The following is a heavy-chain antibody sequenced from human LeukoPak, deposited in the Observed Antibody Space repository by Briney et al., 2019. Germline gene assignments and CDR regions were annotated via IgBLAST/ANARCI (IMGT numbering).Heavy chain of an antibody. CDR3: ASTMVRGVITFGY. V-gene: IGHV1-8*01. D-gene: IGHD3-10*01. J-gene: IGHJ4*02. CDR2: MNPNSGNT. CDR1: GYTFTSYD. Sequence: ASVKVSCKASGYTFTSYDINWVRQATGQGLEWVGWMNPNSGNTGYAQKFQGRVTMTRNTSISTAYMELSSLRYGDTAVCYCASTMVRGVITFGYWGQGTLVTVSS.